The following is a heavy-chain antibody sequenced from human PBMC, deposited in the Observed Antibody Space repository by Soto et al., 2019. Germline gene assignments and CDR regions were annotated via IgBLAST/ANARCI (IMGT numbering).Heavy chain of an antibody. CDR3: ARDYGDYYYGMDV. CDR2: IYYSGST. D-gene: IGHD4-17*01. Sequence: ETLSLTCTVSGGSISSYYWSWIRQPPGKGLEWIGYIYYSGSTNYNPSLKSRVTISVDTSKNQFSLKLSSVTAADTAVYYCARDYGDYYYGMDVWGQGTTVTVSS. CDR1: GGSISSYY. V-gene: IGHV4-59*01. J-gene: IGHJ6*02.